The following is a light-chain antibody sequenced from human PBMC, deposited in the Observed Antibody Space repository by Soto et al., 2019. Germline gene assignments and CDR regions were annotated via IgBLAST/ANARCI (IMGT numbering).Light chain of an antibody. V-gene: IGKV3-20*01. CDR2: GAS. Sequence: EIVLTQSPGTLSLSPGERATLSCRASQTISDTFLAWYQQKPGQAPRLLIYGASSRATDVPDRFSGTGSGTDLTRTIDRLEPEDFAVYYCQQFGVSPTFGGGTKVEIK. CDR1: QTISDTF. J-gene: IGKJ4*01. CDR3: QQFGVSPT.